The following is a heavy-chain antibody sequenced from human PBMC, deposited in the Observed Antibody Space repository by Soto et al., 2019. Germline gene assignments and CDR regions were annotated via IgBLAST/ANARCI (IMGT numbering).Heavy chain of an antibody. CDR3: ARDSSQYYDFWSGFYTYFDY. J-gene: IGHJ4*02. CDR1: GFTFSSHW. D-gene: IGHD3-3*01. CDR2: INGHGSST. V-gene: IGHV3-74*01. Sequence: PGGSLRLSCAVSGFTFSSHWMHWVRQAPGKGLVWVSRINGHGSSTNYADSVKGRFTISRDNAKNTLYLQMNSLRADDTALYYCARDSSQYYDFWSGFYTYFDYWGQGALVTVSS.